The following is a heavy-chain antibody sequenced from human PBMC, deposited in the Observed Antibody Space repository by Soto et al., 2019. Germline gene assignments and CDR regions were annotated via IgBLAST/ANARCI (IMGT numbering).Heavy chain of an antibody. J-gene: IGHJ6*02. CDR3: SRFIMVGGWFDPNYYHGMDV. CDR2: ISGYNGNT. CDR1: GYTFSNYG. D-gene: IGHD6-19*01. V-gene: IGHV1-18*01. Sequence: QVQLVQSGAEVKKPGASVTVSCKTSGYTFSNYGINWVRQAPGQGLGWRGWISGYNGNTNYAQTGQGRVTMTTDTSTGTVYMELRSLKSDDTAIYYCSRFIMVGGWFDPNYYHGMDVWGQGTTVTVSS.